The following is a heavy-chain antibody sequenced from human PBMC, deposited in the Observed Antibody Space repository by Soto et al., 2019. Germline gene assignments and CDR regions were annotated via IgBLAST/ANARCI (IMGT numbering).Heavy chain of an antibody. CDR1: GGSISSGGYY. CDR2: IYYSGST. CDR3: ARTRGSGWYRFDFQH. J-gene: IGHJ1*01. Sequence: QVQLQESGPGLVKPSQTLSLTCTVSGGSISSGGYYWSWIRQHPGKGLEWIGYIYYSGSTYYNPSLKRRVTITVDTSKNQISRKLSSVTAADTAVYYCARTRGSGWYRFDFQHWGQGTLVTVSS. V-gene: IGHV4-31*03. D-gene: IGHD6-19*01.